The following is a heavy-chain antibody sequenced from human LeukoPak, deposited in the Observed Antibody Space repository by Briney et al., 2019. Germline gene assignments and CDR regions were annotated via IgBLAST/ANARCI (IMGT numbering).Heavy chain of an antibody. CDR2: ITKYDGRV. J-gene: IGHJ4*02. D-gene: IGHD5-24*01. CDR1: GFGVHTFT. CDR3: AKDHSADGWPTFDY. Sequence: GGSLRLSCAVSGFGVHTFTMSWVRQAPGKGLEWLSSITKYDGRVYYADSVRGRFTISRDSSQNELYLQMNSLRADDSAIYYCAKDHSADGWPTFDYWGRGTLVTVSS. V-gene: IGHV3-23*01.